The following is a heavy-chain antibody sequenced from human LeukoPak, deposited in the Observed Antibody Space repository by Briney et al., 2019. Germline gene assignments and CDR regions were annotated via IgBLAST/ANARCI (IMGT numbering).Heavy chain of an antibody. V-gene: IGHV4-61*02. Sequence: SETLSLTCTVSGGSISSGTYYWSWIRKPAGKGLEWIGRIYNSGSTKYNPSLKSRVTMSVDTSKNQFSLKLSSVTAADTAVYYCARDTTVTKDAFDIWGQGAMVTVSS. CDR3: ARDTTVTKDAFDI. CDR2: IYNSGST. D-gene: IGHD4-17*01. J-gene: IGHJ3*02. CDR1: GGSISSGTYY.